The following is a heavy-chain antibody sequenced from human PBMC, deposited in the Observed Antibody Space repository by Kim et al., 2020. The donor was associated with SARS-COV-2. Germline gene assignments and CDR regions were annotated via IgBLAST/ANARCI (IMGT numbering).Heavy chain of an antibody. Sequence: SETLSLTCSVSGVSLSGGGHYWSWIRQFPGKGLEWIGHMFYDGTTYFNPSLKSRLTMSVDMSQSQFSLKLTSVAAADTAVYYCARKRPGRSGPYFDYWGQGIPILVSS. D-gene: IGHD3-10*01. CDR2: MFYDGTT. J-gene: IGHJ4*02. CDR1: GVSLSGGGHY. V-gene: IGHV4-31*03. CDR3: ARKRPGRSGPYFDY.